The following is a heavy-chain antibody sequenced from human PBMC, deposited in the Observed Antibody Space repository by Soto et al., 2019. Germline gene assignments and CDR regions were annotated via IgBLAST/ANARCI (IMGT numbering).Heavy chain of an antibody. CDR1: GFTFSSYG. Sequence: GGSLRLACAASGFTFSSYGMHWVRQAPGKGLEWVAVISYDGSNKYYADSVKGRFTISRDNSKNTLYLQMNSLRAEDTAVYYCAKDLIFPGVSPDYGTHVWGQGTPVTVYS. CDR3: AKDLIFPGVSPDYGTHV. CDR2: ISYDGSNK. V-gene: IGHV3-30*18. D-gene: IGHD3-10*01. J-gene: IGHJ6*02.